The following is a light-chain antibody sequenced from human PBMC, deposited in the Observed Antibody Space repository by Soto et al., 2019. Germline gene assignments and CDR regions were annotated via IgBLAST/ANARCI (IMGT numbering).Light chain of an antibody. CDR3: QQRINWRST. V-gene: IGKV3-11*01. CDR1: QSVRTY. J-gene: IGKJ4*01. CDR2: DAS. Sequence: EIVMTQSPATLSVSPGERATLSCRASQSVRTYVAWYQQKAGQAPRLLIYDASNRATGIPARFSGSGSGTDFTLTISSLEPEDFAVYFCQQRINWRSTFGGGTKV.